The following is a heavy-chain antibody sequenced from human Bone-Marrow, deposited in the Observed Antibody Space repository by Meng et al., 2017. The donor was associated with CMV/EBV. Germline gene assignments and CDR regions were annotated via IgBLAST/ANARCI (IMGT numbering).Heavy chain of an antibody. V-gene: IGHV3-21*01. CDR1: GFTFSSYS. J-gene: IGHJ6*02. D-gene: IGHD3-10*01. Sequence: GESLKISCAASGFTFSSYSMNWVRQAPGKGLEWVSSISSSSSYIYYADSVKGRFTISRDNAKNSLYLRMNSLRIEDTAVYYCARGVLGMDVWGQGTTVTVSS. CDR2: ISSSSSYI. CDR3: ARGVLGMDV.